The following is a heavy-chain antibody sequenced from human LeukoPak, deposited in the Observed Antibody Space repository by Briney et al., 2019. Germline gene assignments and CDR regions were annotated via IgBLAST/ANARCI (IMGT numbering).Heavy chain of an antibody. V-gene: IGHV4-59*01. Sequence: SETLSLTCTVSDGSISSYYWSWIRQPPGKGLECIGYIYYSGRTNYNPSLKSRVTISLDTSKNQFSLKLSSVTAADTAVYYCARVSSSSDFDYWGQGTLVTVSS. CDR2: IYYSGRT. CDR1: DGSISSYY. CDR3: ARVSSSSDFDY. D-gene: IGHD6-6*01. J-gene: IGHJ4*02.